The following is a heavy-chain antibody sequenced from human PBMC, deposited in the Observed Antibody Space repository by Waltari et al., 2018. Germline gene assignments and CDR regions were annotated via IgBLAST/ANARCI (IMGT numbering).Heavy chain of an antibody. Sequence: EVQVVESGGGLVQPGRSLRLSCAGSGFTFDDFAMHWVRQAPGKGLEWCSGISYNSGSIYYADSVRGRFTVSRDNAKNSLYLQMNSLTVDDTALYYCAKDMSPYTSSQDFDSWGQGTLVIVSS. CDR2: ISYNSGSI. J-gene: IGHJ4*02. D-gene: IGHD1-1*01. V-gene: IGHV3-9*01. CDR1: GFTFDDFA. CDR3: AKDMSPYTSSQDFDS.